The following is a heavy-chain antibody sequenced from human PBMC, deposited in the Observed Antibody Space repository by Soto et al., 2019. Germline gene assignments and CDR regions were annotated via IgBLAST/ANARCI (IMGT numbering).Heavy chain of an antibody. J-gene: IGHJ4*02. Sequence: PSETLSLTCAVYGGSFSGYYWSWIRQPPGKGLEWIGEINHSGSTNYNPSLKSRVTISVDTSKNQFSLKLSSVTAADTAVYYCAREGGVYCSGGSCHKGFDYWGQGTLVTVSS. CDR3: AREGGVYCSGGSCHKGFDY. V-gene: IGHV4-34*01. D-gene: IGHD2-15*01. CDR2: INHSGST. CDR1: GGSFSGYY.